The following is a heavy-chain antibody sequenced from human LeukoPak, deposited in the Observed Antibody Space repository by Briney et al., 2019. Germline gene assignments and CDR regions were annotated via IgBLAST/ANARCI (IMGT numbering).Heavy chain of an antibody. CDR3: ARMVPTAISGWFYP. V-gene: IGHV1-18*01. CDR2: ISAYNGNT. D-gene: IGHD2-2*01. Sequence: ASVKVSSKASGYTFTSYGISWVRQAPGQGLEWMGWISAYNGNTNYAQKLQGSVTMTTDTSTSTAYIELRSLRSHDTSGYYYARMVPTAISGWFYPWGQGTLVTVSS. CDR1: GYTFTSYG. J-gene: IGHJ5*02.